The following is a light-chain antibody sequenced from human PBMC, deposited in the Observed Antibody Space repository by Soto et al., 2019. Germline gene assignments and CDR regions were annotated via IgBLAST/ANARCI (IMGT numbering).Light chain of an antibody. CDR2: DNN. J-gene: IGLJ3*02. Sequence: QSVLTQPPSVSAAPGQKVTISCSGSSSNIGNNYVSWYQQLPGTAPKLLIYDNNNRPSGIPDRFAGSKSGTSATLGITGLQTGDEADYYCGTWDSSLSAGVCGGGTKLTVL. CDR1: SSNIGNNY. V-gene: IGLV1-51*01. CDR3: GTWDSSLSAGV.